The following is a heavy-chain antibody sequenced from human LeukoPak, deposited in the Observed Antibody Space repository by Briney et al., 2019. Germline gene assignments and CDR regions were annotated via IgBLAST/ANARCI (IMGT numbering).Heavy chain of an antibody. V-gene: IGHV1-8*03. CDR3: ARGDWTGYYYYMDV. CDR2: MNPNSGNT. D-gene: IGHD3/OR15-3a*01. Sequence: ASVKVSCKASGYTFTSYDINWVRQATGQGLEWMGWMNPNSGNTGYAQKFQGRVTITRNTSISTAYMELSSLRSEDTAVYYCARGDWTGYYYYMDVWGKGTTVTVSS. CDR1: GYTFTSYD. J-gene: IGHJ6*03.